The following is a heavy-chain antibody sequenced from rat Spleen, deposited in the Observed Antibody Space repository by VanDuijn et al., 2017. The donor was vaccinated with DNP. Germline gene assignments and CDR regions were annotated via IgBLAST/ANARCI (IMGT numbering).Heavy chain of an antibody. J-gene: IGHJ3*01. V-gene: IGHV2S12*01. CDR1: GFSLTSYG. Sequence: QVQLKESGPGLVEPSQTLSLTCTVSGFSLTSYGVSWVRQPPGKGLEWIAGISSDGNTYYNSVLKSRLSISRDTSKSQVFLKMNSLQTEDTAIYFCTRDWSRGPLAYWGQGTLVTVSS. D-gene: IGHD4-3*01. CDR3: TRDWSRGPLAY. CDR2: ISSDGNT.